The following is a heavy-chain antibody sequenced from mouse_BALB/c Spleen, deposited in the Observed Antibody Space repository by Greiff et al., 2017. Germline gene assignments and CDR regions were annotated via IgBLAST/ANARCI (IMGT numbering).Heavy chain of an antibody. V-gene: IGHV1-54*03. CDR3: ARQLGAYYFDY. CDR1: GYAFTNYL. D-gene: IGHD3-1*01. CDR2: INPGSGGT. Sequence: QVQLQQSGAELVRPGTSVKVSCKASGYAFTNYLIEWVKQRPGQGLEWIGVINPGSGGTNYNEKFKGKATLTADKSSSTAYMQLSSLTSDDSAVYFCARQLGAYYFDYWGQGTTLTVSS. J-gene: IGHJ2*01.